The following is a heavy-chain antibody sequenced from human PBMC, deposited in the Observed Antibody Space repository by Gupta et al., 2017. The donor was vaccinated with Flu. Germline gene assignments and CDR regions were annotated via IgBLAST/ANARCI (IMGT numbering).Heavy chain of an antibody. D-gene: IGHD6-19*01. CDR3: ATGDVAGHDYSAQSYGLDV. CDR1: GFTFTNAW. J-gene: IGHJ6*02. CDR2: LKSESGRT. V-gene: IGHV3-15*01. Sequence: EVQLVESGGGLVKPGMSLRLSCAASGFTFTNAWMTWVRRAPGKGLECVGSLKSESGRTDYAAPGSCRLFMSRDDSKRTVYLQMTSLKTEATVITYCATGDVAGHDYSAQSYGLDVWGRGTTVTVSS.